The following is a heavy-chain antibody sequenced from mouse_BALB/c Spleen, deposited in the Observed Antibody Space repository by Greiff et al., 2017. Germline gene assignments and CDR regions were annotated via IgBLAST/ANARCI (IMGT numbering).Heavy chain of an antibody. Sequence: VQLQESGAELMKPGASVKISCKATGYTFSSYWIEWVKQRPGHGLEWIGEILPGSGSTNYNEKFKGKATFTADTSSNTAYMQLSSLTSEDSAVYYCARRGGYYGSAWFAYWGQGTLVTVSA. V-gene: IGHV1-9*01. CDR1: GYTFSSYW. CDR3: ARRGGYYGSAWFAY. D-gene: IGHD1-1*01. J-gene: IGHJ3*01. CDR2: ILPGSGST.